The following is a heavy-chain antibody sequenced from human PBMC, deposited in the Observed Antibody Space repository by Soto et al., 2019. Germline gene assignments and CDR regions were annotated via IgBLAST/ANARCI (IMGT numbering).Heavy chain of an antibody. D-gene: IGHD6-19*01. CDR2: INAGNGNT. Sequence: GASVKVSCKASGYTFTSYAMHWVRQAPGQRLEWMGWINAGNGNTRYSQNFQGRVTITRDTSATTAYMELSSLRSEDTAVYYCAREEIGGWPYDSWGQGTLVTVSS. CDR1: GYTFTSYA. J-gene: IGHJ4*02. V-gene: IGHV1-3*01. CDR3: AREEIGGWPYDS.